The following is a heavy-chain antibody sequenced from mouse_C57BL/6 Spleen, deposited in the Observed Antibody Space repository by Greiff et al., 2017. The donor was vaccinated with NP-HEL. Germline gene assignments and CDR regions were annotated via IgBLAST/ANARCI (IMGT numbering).Heavy chain of an antibody. V-gene: IGHV1-64*01. D-gene: IGHD2-4*01. Sequence: VQLQQPGAELVKPGASVKLSCKASGYTFTSYWMHWVKQRPGQGLEWIGMIHPNSGSTNYNEKFKSKATLTVDKSSSTAYMQLSSLTSEDSAVYYCASDYDYDDAMDYWGQGTSVTVSS. CDR3: ASDYDYDDAMDY. J-gene: IGHJ4*01. CDR2: IHPNSGST. CDR1: GYTFTSYW.